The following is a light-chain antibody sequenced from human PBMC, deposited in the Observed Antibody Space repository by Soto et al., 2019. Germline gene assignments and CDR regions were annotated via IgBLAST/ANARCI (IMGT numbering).Light chain of an antibody. J-gene: IGKJ1*01. CDR2: DAS. CDR3: QQYNTFWT. V-gene: IGKV1-5*01. Sequence: DIQMTQSPSTLSASVGDRVTMTCRASQSISIWLAWYQQKPGKPPKLLIYDASSLESGVPSRFSGSGSGTEFTLTISSLQPDDFATYHCQQYNTFWTFGQGTKVDIK. CDR1: QSISIW.